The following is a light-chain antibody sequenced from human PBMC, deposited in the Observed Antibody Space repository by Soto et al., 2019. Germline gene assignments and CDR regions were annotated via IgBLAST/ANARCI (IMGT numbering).Light chain of an antibody. V-gene: IGKV3-15*01. CDR1: QSVSRN. J-gene: IGKJ3*01. Sequence: EIVMTQSPATLSVSPGERATLSCRASQSVSRNLAWYQQKPGQAPRLLIYGASTRATGIPARFSGSGSGTEFTLTISGLQSEDFAVYYCQQYNNWPFTFGPGTKVDIK. CDR3: QQYNNWPFT. CDR2: GAS.